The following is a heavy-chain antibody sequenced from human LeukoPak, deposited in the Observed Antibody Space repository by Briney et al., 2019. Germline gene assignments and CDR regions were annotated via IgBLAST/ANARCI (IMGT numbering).Heavy chain of an antibody. Sequence: SETLSLTCAVSGGSISSNNWWGWVRQPPGKGLEWIGEIYHSGSPNYNPSLKSRVTISVDKSRNHFSLNLSSVTAADTAVYHCARVNINNWHSCDYWGQGTLVTVSS. CDR2: IYHSGSP. V-gene: IGHV4-4*02. J-gene: IGHJ4*02. CDR3: ARVNINNWHSCDY. CDR1: GGSISSNNW. D-gene: IGHD1-1*01.